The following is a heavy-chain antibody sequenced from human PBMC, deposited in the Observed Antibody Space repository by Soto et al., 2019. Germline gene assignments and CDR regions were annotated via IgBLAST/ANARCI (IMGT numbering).Heavy chain of an antibody. V-gene: IGHV1-2*02. D-gene: IGHD1-1*01. CDR1: GYTFTDHY. CDR2: INHNSVDT. CDR3: TRDSSTGTNSYQWVDP. Sequence: QVQLVQSGAEVKEPGASMKVSCKASGYTFTDHYINWVRQAPGQGPEYMGGINHNSVDTKYVQRFQGRVIMTRDTSINTADMELRRPTSDDTAVYYCTRDSSTGTNSYQWVDPWGQGTLVTVSS. J-gene: IGHJ5*02.